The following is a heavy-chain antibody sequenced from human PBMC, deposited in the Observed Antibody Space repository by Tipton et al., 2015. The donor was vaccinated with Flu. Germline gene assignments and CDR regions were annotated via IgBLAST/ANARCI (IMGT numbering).Heavy chain of an antibody. Sequence: GSLRLSCAVSGYSITTGRYWGWIRQSPGRGLEWIASISHSGSTFYSPALKSRVTISLDTAKNQFSQRLTSVTAADTAVYYCARSTYYYGSGSSDYWGQGILVTVSS. CDR2: ISHSGST. J-gene: IGHJ4*02. CDR1: GYSITTGRY. CDR3: ARSTYYYGSGSSDY. V-gene: IGHV4-38-2*01. D-gene: IGHD3-10*01.